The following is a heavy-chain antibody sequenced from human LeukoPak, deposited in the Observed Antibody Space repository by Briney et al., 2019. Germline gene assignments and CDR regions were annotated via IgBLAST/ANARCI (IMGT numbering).Heavy chain of an antibody. V-gene: IGHV3-23*01. CDR3: AKAGYSSSWYCSY. CDR2: ISGSGGST. Sequence: GGSLRLSCAASGFTFSSYTMNWVRQAPGKGLEWVSAISGSGGSTYYADSVKGRFTISRDNSKNTLYLQMNSLRAEDTAVYYCAKAGYSSSWYCSYWGQGTLVTVSS. CDR1: GFTFSSYT. J-gene: IGHJ4*02. D-gene: IGHD6-13*01.